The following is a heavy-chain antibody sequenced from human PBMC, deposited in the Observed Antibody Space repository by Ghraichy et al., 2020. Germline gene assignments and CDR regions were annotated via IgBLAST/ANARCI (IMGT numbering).Heavy chain of an antibody. J-gene: IGHJ4*02. D-gene: IGHD5-24*01. CDR3: ARAPRGLQGLYYFDY. Sequence: SETLSLTCTVSGGSISSSSYYWGWIRQPPGKGLEWIGSIYYSGSTYYNPSLKSRVTISVETSKNQFSLKLSSVTAADTAVYYCARAPRGLQGLYYFDYWGQGTLVTVSS. V-gene: IGHV4-39*07. CDR1: GGSISSSSYY. CDR2: IYYSGST.